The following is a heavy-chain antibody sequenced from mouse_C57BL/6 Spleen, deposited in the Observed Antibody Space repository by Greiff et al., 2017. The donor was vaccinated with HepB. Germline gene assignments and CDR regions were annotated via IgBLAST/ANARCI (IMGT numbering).Heavy chain of an antibody. D-gene: IGHD1-1*01. CDR2: IDPSDSYT. Sequence: QVQLQQPGAELVKPGASVKLSCKASGYTFTSYWMQWVKQRPGQGLEWIGEIDPSDSYTNYNQKFKGKATLTVDTSSSTAYMQLSSLTSEDSAVYYCARGLLLRRDFAYWGQGTTLTVSS. CDR1: GYTFTSYW. J-gene: IGHJ2*01. CDR3: ARGLLLRRDFAY. V-gene: IGHV1-50*01.